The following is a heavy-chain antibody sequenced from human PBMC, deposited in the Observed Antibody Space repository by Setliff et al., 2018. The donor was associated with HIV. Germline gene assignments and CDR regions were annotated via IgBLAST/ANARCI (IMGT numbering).Heavy chain of an antibody. CDR1: GDSINSHF. Sequence: SETLSLTCTVSGDSINSHFWTWIRQSPRKGLEWIGYISSTGAAWYNPSLKSRVTITRDTSASTAYMELSSLRSEDTAVYYCARATTVISMTVAGTIDYWGQGTLVTVSS. CDR2: ISSTGAA. CDR3: ARATTVISMTVAGTIDY. D-gene: IGHD6-19*01. V-gene: IGHV4-4*08. J-gene: IGHJ4*02.